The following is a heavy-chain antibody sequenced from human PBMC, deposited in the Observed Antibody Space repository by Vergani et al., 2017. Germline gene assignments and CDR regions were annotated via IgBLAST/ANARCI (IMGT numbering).Heavy chain of an antibody. CDR3: TTDPRYCGDGSCYWLRDHHYYGMDV. CDR1: GFTFGYYA. D-gene: IGHD2-21*01. Sequence: EVQLVESGGDLVQPGRSLRLSCTASGFTFGYYAMDWFRQAPGQGLEWVGGIRSKAYGQATIYAASVKGRFTISRDDSKSIAYLQMNNLQTEDIGVYYCTTDPRYCGDGSCYWLRDHHYYGMDVWGQGTTVTVSS. CDR2: IRSKAYGQAT. J-gene: IGHJ6*02. V-gene: IGHV3-49*03.